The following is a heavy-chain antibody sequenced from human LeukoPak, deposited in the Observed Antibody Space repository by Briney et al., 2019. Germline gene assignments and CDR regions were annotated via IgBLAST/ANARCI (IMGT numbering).Heavy chain of an antibody. Sequence: SETLSLTCSVSGGSISNWCWSWIRQPAGKRLEWIGRICISGGTNYKPSLKSRVTMSADMSRNEISLKLTSVTAADTAVYYCATGAGPFDYWGQGILVPVSS. CDR3: ATGAGPFDY. J-gene: IGHJ4*02. CDR1: GGSISNWC. V-gene: IGHV4-4*07. CDR2: ICISGGT. D-gene: IGHD1-14*01.